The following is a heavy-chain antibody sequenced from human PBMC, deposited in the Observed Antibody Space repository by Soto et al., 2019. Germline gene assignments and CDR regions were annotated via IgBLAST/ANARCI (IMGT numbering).Heavy chain of an antibody. D-gene: IGHD3-10*02. Sequence: GGSLRLSCAASGFTFSSFFMHWVRQVPGEGLEWVSRVSGDGGTISYAASVKGRFTISRDNAKNTLYLQMNSLRDEDKAVYYCARTYVSGIACFDPCGQGTLVTVSS. J-gene: IGHJ5*02. CDR2: VSGDGGTI. V-gene: IGHV3-74*01. CDR3: ARTYVSGIACFDP. CDR1: GFTFSSFF.